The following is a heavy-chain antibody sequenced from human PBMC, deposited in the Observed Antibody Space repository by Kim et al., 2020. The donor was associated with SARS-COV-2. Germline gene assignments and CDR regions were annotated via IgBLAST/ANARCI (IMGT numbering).Heavy chain of an antibody. J-gene: IGHJ3*02. Sequence: ASVKVSCKASGDTFNGHYIHWVRLAPGQGLEWLGWIKPKYGDTQYAENFQGRVSMTRDTSINTVFMELSRLRSDDTAVYHCVRETLQSPKGAFDIWGPGT. V-gene: IGHV1-2*02. CDR1: GDTFNGHY. D-gene: IGHD2-21*02. CDR2: IKPKYGDT. CDR3: VRETLQSPKGAFDI.